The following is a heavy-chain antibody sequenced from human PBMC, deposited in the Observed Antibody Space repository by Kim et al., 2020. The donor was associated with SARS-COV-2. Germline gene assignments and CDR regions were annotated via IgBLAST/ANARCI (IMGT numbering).Heavy chain of an antibody. Sequence: NYNPTHKRRVTIPVDTSKNQFSLKRSSVTAADTAVYYCASLHDYGDYVVDYWGQGTLVTVSS. D-gene: IGHD4-17*01. CDR3: ASLHDYGDYVVDY. V-gene: IGHV4-59*01. J-gene: IGHJ4*02.